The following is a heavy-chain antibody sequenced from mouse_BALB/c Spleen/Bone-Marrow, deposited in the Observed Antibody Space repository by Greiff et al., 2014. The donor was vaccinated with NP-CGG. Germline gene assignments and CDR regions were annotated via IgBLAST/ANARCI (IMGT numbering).Heavy chain of an antibody. CDR2: INPYNGGT. V-gene: IGHV1-26*01. CDR1: GYSFTGYT. D-gene: IGHD2-13*01. Sequence: VQLQQSEPELAKPGASMKISCKASGYSFTGYTMNWVKQSHGKNPEWIGLINPYNGGTSYNQKFKGKATLTVDKSSSTAYMELLSLTSEDSAVYYCARGLDYAMDYWGQGTSGTVSS. J-gene: IGHJ4*01. CDR3: ARGLDYAMDY.